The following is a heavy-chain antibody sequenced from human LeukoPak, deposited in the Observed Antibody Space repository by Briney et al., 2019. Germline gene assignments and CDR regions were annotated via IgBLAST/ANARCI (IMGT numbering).Heavy chain of an antibody. CDR1: GGSISSYF. Sequence: PSETLSLTCTVSGGSISSYFWSWMRQPARRGLEWIGRIYISGSTNYNPSLKSRVTMSVATSKNHFSLKLGSVTAADTVVYYCVQSPGYDFWSGFPYYYYGMDVWGQGTTVTVSS. V-gene: IGHV4-4*07. CDR3: VQSPGYDFWSGFPYYYYGMDV. D-gene: IGHD3-3*01. J-gene: IGHJ6*02. CDR2: IYISGST.